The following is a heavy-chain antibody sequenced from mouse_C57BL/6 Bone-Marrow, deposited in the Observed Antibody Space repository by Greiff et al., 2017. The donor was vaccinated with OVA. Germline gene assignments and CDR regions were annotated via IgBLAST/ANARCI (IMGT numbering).Heavy chain of an antibody. V-gene: IGHV1-80*01. Sequence: VKLQQSGAELVKPGASVKISCKASGYAFSGYWMNWVRQRPGKGLEWIGQIYPGDGDTNYIGNFKDKATLTADKSSSTAYMQLSSLTSEDSAVYFCARGIPFDQWGQGTSLTVPS. CDR2: IYPGDGDT. CDR1: GYAFSGYW. CDR3: ARGIPFDQ. J-gene: IGHJ2*02.